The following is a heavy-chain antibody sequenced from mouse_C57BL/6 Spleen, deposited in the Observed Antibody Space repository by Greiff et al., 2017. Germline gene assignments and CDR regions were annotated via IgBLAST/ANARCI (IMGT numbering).Heavy chain of an antibody. J-gene: IGHJ3*01. Sequence: VQLQQPGAELVKPGASVKLSCKASGYTFTSYWMQWVKQRPGQGLEWIGWIYPGSGNTKYNEKFKGKATLTAETSSSTAYMQLSSLTSEDSAVYYCAGYGYDVGFAYWGQGTLVTVSA. CDR2: IYPGSGNT. D-gene: IGHD2-2*01. CDR3: AGYGYDVGFAY. CDR1: GYTFTSYW. V-gene: IGHV1-66*01.